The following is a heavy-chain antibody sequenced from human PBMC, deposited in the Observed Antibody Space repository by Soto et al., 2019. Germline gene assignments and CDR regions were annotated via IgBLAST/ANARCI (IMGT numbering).Heavy chain of an antibody. D-gene: IGHD6-6*01. CDR1: GGSISSGGYY. J-gene: IGHJ5*02. V-gene: IGHV4-31*03. CDR3: ARAGGEQLVPALPRVDP. CDR2: IYYSGST. Sequence: LSLTCTVSGGSISSGGYYWSWIRQHPGKGLEWIGYIYYSGSTYYNPSLKSRVTISVDTSKNQFSLKLSSVTAAGTAVYYCARAGGEQLVPALPRVDPWGQGTLVTVSS.